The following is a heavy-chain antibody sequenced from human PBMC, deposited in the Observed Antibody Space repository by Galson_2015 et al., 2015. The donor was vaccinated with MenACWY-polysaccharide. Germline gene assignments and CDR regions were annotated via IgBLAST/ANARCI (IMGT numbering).Heavy chain of an antibody. V-gene: IGHV3-33*01. D-gene: IGHD6-19*01. CDR2: IWNDGSQK. CDR3: ARDSRQIAVGDWFDP. Sequence: SLRLSCAASGVTFSRYGMHWVRQAPGKGLEWVALIWNDGSQKYYADSVKGRFTISRDNSKDTLSLQMNSLRAEDTAVYYCARDSRQIAVGDWFDPWGQGTLVTVSS. J-gene: IGHJ5*02. CDR1: GVTFSRYG.